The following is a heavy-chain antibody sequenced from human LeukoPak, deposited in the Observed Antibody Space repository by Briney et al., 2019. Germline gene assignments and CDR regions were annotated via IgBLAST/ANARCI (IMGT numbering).Heavy chain of an antibody. J-gene: IGHJ4*02. CDR3: ARDGTAVGINYDY. CDR1: GFTFSSYE. D-gene: IGHD6-13*01. Sequence: GGSLRLSCAASGFTFSSYEMNWVRQAPGKGLEWVSSISSSSSYIYYADSVKGRFTISRDNAKNSLYLQMNSLRAEDTAVYYCARDGTAVGINYDYWGQGTLVTVSS. CDR2: ISSSSSYI. V-gene: IGHV3-21*04.